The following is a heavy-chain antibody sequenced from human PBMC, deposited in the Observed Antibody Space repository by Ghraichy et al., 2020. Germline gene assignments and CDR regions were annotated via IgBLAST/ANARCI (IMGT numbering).Heavy chain of an antibody. J-gene: IGHJ6*03. CDR2: ISSSSSYI. CDR3: ARDWGNWNFSQSYMDV. V-gene: IGHV3-21*01. D-gene: IGHD1-7*01. Sequence: GGSLRLSCAASGFTFSSYSMNWVRQAPGKGLEWVSSISSSSSYIYYADSVKGRFTISRDNAKNSLYLQMNSLRAEDTAVYYCARDWGNWNFSQSYMDVWGKGTTVTVSS. CDR1: GFTFSSYS.